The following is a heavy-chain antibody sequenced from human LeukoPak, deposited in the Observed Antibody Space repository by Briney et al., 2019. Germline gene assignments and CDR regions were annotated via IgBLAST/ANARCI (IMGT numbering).Heavy chain of an antibody. V-gene: IGHV3-21*01. CDR2: ISSSYI. D-gene: IGHD5-18*01. CDR1: GFTFSSYS. Sequence: PGGSLRLSCAASGFTFSSYSMNWVRQAPGKGLEWVSSISSSYIYYADSVKGRFTISRDNAKNSLYLQMNSLRAEDTAVYYCARLGYSSHPNWGQGTLVTVSS. J-gene: IGHJ4*02. CDR3: ARLGYSSHPN.